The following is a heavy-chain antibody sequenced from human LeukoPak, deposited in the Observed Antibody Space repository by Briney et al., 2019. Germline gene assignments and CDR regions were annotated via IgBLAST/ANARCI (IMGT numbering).Heavy chain of an antibody. V-gene: IGHV1-69*13. Sequence: SVKVSCKASGGTFSNYAISWVRQAPGQGLERTGGIIPIFGTANYAQKFQGRVTITADESTSTAYMELSSLRSEDTAVYYCASEYYDFWTKPGNWGQGTLVTVSS. CDR1: GGTFSNYA. CDR2: IIPIFGTA. D-gene: IGHD3-3*01. CDR3: ASEYYDFWTKPGN. J-gene: IGHJ4*02.